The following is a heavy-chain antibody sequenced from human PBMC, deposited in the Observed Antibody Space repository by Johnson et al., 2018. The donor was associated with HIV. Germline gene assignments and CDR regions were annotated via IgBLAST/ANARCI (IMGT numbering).Heavy chain of an antibody. J-gene: IGHJ3*02. D-gene: IGHD1-7*01. CDR3: ARGTRERWLFDSWVSHSGSMRDAFDI. V-gene: IGHV3-30-3*01. CDR1: GFTFSSYA. CDR2: ISYDGSNK. Sequence: VQLVESGGGVVQPGRSLRLSCAASGFTFSSYAMHWVRQAPGKGLEWVAVISYDGSNKYYADSVKGRFTISRDNSKHTLYLQLNSLRAEDTAVYYCARGTRERWLFDSWVSHSGSMRDAFDIWGQGTMVTVSS.